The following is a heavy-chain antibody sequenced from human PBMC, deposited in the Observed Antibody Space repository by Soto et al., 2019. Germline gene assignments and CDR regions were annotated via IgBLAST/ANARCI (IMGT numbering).Heavy chain of an antibody. CDR2: INADNGDS. D-gene: IGHD1-26*01. Sequence: QVQLVQSGAEVKKPGASVKVSCNPSGYAFTSYTMHWVRQDPGQGLEWMGWINADNGDSKYSQKFQGRVTITRDTSGSIAYMELSSLRSEDTAVYYCARDTGSGLRVEPGIFEYWVQGTLVTVSS. J-gene: IGHJ4*02. CDR1: GYAFTSYT. V-gene: IGHV1-3*01. CDR3: ARDTGSGLRVEPGIFEY.